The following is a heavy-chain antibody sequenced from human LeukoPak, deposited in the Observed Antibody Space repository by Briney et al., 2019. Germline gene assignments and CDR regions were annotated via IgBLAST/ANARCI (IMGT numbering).Heavy chain of an antibody. Sequence: SETLSLTCTVSGGSISSYYWSWIRQPPGKGLEWIGYIYYSGSTNYNPSLKSRVTISVDTSKNQFSLKLSSVTAADTAVYYCARDRFNAPYYYYGMDVWGQGTPVTVSS. CDR1: GGSISSYY. CDR3: ARDRFNAPYYYYGMDV. V-gene: IGHV4-59*01. D-gene: IGHD2-8*01. CDR2: IYYSGST. J-gene: IGHJ6*02.